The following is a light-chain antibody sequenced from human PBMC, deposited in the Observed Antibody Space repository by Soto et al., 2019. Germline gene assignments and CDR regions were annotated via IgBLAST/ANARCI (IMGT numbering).Light chain of an antibody. Sequence: EIVLSQSPGTLSVSPGERATLSCRASESVGSNLAWYQQKPGQAPRLLIYAASSRATGIPDRFSGSGSGTDFTLIISRLEPEDFAMYYCQQYGSSPRTFGQGTKV. J-gene: IGKJ1*01. CDR3: QQYGSSPRT. V-gene: IGKV3-20*01. CDR1: ESVGSN. CDR2: AAS.